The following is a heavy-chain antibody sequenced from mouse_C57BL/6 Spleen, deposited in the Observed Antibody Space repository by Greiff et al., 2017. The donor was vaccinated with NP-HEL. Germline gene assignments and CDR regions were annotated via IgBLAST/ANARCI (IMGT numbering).Heavy chain of an antibody. CDR1: GYSITSGYY. V-gene: IGHV3-6*01. CDR3: ARGTAFDY. CDR2: ISYDGSN. Sequence: EVKLQESGPGLVKPSQSLSLTCSVTGYSITSGYYWNWIRQSPGNQLEWMGYISYDGSNNYNPSLKNRISITRDTSKNQFFLKLNSVTTEDTATYYCARGTAFDYWGQGTTLTVSS. J-gene: IGHJ2*01.